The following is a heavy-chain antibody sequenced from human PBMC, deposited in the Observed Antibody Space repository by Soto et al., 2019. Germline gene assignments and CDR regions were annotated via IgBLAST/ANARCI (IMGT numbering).Heavy chain of an antibody. V-gene: IGHV3-30*03. J-gene: IGHJ4*02. CDR2: ISYDGSNK. CDR1: GFTFSSYG. Sequence: QVQLVESGGGEVQPGRSLRLSCAASGFTFSSYGMHWVRQAPGKGLEWVAVISYDGSNKYYADFVKSLFTISRDNSTNTRYLHMNSLIAEDTAVYYCEKAPGAADSSHSGCWGQGTLVTVSS. D-gene: IGHD6-13*01. CDR3: EKAPGAADSSHSGC.